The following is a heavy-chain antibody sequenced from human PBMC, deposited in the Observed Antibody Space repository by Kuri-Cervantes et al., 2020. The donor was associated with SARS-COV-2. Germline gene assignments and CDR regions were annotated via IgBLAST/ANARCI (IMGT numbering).Heavy chain of an antibody. Sequence: SETLSLTCTVSGGSISSYYRSWIRQPPGKGLEWIGYIYYSGSTNYNPSLKSRVTISVDTSKNQFSLKLSSVTAADTAVYYCARGRPNFDYWGQGTLVTVSS. V-gene: IGHV4-59*08. CDR2: IYYSGST. CDR1: GGSISSYY. D-gene: IGHD1-1*01. J-gene: IGHJ4*02. CDR3: ARGRPNFDY.